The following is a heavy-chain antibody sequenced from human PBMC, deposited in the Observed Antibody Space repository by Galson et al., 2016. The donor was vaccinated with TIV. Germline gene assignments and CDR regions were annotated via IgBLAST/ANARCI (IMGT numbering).Heavy chain of an antibody. V-gene: IGHV3-64*01. CDR2: ISSNGGST. CDR3: AREATVLRGAPYDY. D-gene: IGHD3-10*01. J-gene: IGHJ4*02. Sequence: SLRLSCAAPGFTFGTYTMHWVRQAPGKGLEYVSGISSNGGSTYYANSVRGRFTISRDNSKNTLYLQMGSLRADDMAVYYCAREATVLRGAPYDYWGQGTLVTVSS. CDR1: GFTFGTYT.